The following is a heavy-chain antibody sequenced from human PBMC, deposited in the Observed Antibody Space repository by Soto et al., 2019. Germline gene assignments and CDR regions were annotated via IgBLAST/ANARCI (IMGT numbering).Heavy chain of an antibody. CDR3: ARYYSSGWFYYFDY. CDR1: GGSISSYY. V-gene: IGHV4-59*08. J-gene: IGHJ4*02. D-gene: IGHD6-13*01. Sequence: SETLSLTCTVSGGSISSYYWSWIRQPPGKGLEWIGYIYYSGSTNYNPSLKSRVTISVDTSKNQFSLKLSSVTAADTAVYYCARYYSSGWFYYFDYWGQGTQVTVSS. CDR2: IYYSGST.